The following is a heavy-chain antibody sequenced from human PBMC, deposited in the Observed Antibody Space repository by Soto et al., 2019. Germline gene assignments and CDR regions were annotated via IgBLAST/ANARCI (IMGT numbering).Heavy chain of an antibody. J-gene: IGHJ4*02. CDR2: INPYTGKA. CDR1: GYTFTTYD. D-gene: IGHD6-25*01. V-gene: IGHV1-8*01. Sequence: ASVKVSCKASGYTFTTYDINWVRQAPGQGLEWMGWINPYTGKAGYAQKFQGRVTMTRDNSISTAYMELSSLRSDDTPVYYCARRKERSGPISSDSWVLGTLVTVSS. CDR3: ARRKERSGPISSDS.